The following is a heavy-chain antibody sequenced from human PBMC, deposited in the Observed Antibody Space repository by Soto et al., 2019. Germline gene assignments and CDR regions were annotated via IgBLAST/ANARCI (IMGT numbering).Heavy chain of an antibody. CDR1: GYTFTSYG. CDR2: ISAYNGNT. D-gene: IGHD3-16*01. Sequence: ASVKVSCKASGYTFTSYGISWVRQAPGQGLEWMGWISAYNGNTNYAQKLQGRVTMTTDTSTSTAYMELRSLRSDDTAVYYCARVSLSRRGPVYYYYGMDVWGQGTTVTVSS. J-gene: IGHJ6*02. V-gene: IGHV1-18*04. CDR3: ARVSLSRRGPVYYYYGMDV.